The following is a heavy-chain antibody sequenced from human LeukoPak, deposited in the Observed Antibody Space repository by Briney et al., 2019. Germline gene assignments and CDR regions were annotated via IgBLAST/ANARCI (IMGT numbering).Heavy chain of an antibody. Sequence: KSSETLSLTCTVSGGSISSYYWSWIRQPPGKGLEWIGYIYYSGSTNYNPSLKSRVTISVDTSKNQFSLKLSSVTAADTAVYYCARRPRFLSARITMVRGTFDYWGQGTLVTVST. CDR3: ARRPRFLSARITMVRGTFDY. CDR1: GGSISSYY. CDR2: IYYSGST. D-gene: IGHD3-10*01. J-gene: IGHJ4*02. V-gene: IGHV4-59*12.